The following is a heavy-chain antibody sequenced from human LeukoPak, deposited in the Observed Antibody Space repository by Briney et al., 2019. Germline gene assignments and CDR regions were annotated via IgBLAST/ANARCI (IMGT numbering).Heavy chain of an antibody. CDR1: GGSISSGGYS. D-gene: IGHD3-22*01. CDR3: ARSASSGYYYL. V-gene: IGHV4-30-2*01. Sequence: PSETLSLTCAVSGGSISSGGYSWSWIRQPPGKGLEWIGYIYHSGSTYYNPSLKSRVTISVDTSKNQFSLKLSSVAAADTAVYYCARSASSGYYYLWGQGTLVTVSS. J-gene: IGHJ4*02. CDR2: IYHSGST.